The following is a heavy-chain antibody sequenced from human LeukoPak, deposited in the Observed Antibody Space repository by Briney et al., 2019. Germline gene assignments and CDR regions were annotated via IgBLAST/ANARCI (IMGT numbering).Heavy chain of an antibody. V-gene: IGHV3-20*04. J-gene: IGHJ4*02. CDR1: GFTFDDYG. Sequence: PGGSLKLSCAASGFTFDDYGVSWVRQAPGKGLELVSGINWNGGSTGYADSVKGRFTISRDNAKNSLYLQMNSLRAEDTALYYCARRGSTHTNDYWGQGTLVTVSS. D-gene: IGHD2-2*01. CDR3: ARRGSTHTNDY. CDR2: INWNGGST.